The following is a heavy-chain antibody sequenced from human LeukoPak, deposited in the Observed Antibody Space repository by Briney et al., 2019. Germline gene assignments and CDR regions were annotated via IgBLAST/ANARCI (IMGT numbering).Heavy chain of an antibody. D-gene: IGHD6-13*01. Sequence: PGGSLRLSCAASGFTFSSYGMHWVRQAPGKGLEWVAVISYDGSNKYYADSVKGRFTISRDNSKNTLYLQMNSLRAEDTAVYYCAKDRRGVAAAGIDYWGQGTLVTVSS. V-gene: IGHV3-30*18. CDR2: ISYDGSNK. J-gene: IGHJ4*02. CDR1: GFTFSSYG. CDR3: AKDRRGVAAAGIDY.